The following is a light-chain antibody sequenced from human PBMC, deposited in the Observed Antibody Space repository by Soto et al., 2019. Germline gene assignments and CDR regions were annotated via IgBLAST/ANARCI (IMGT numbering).Light chain of an antibody. CDR1: QSVSSY. CDR3: QQRSNGIT. CDR2: DAS. Sequence: EIVMTQAPATLSVSPGARAALSCRASQSVSSYLAWYQQRPGQAPRLLIYDASNRATGIPARFSGSGSGTDFTLTISSLEPEDFAVYYCQQRSNGITFGQGTRLEIK. V-gene: IGKV3-11*01. J-gene: IGKJ5*01.